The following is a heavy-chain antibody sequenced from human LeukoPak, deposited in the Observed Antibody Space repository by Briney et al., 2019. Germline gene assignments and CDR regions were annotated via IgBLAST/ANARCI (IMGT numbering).Heavy chain of an antibody. CDR2: IYHSGST. CDR1: GGSISSGGYS. Sequence: SQTLSLTCAVSGGSISSGGYSWSWIRQPPGKGLEWIGDIYHSGSTYYNPSLKSRVTISVDRSKNQFSLKLSSVTAADTAVYYCARGTNYYGSGSYYNDYFDYWGQGTLVTVSS. D-gene: IGHD3-10*01. J-gene: IGHJ4*02. CDR3: ARGTNYYGSGSYYNDYFDY. V-gene: IGHV4-30-2*01.